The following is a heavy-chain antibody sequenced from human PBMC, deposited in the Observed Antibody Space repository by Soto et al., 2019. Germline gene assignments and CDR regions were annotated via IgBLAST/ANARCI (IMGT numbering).Heavy chain of an antibody. D-gene: IGHD3-16*01. CDR1: GGSISSYY. J-gene: IGHJ5*02. CDR2: IYYSGST. CDR3: ARDSTNPEGGLDP. V-gene: IGHV4-59*01. Sequence: SETLSLTCTVSGGSISSYYWSWIRQPPGKGLEWIGYIYYSGSTNYNPSLKSRVTISVDTSKNQFSLKLSSATAADTAVYYCARDSTNPEGGLDPWGQGTLVTVS.